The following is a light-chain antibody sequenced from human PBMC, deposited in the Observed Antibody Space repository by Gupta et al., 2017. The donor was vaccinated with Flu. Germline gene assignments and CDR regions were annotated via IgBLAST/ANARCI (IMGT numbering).Light chain of an antibody. V-gene: IGLV2-11*03. CDR3: SSYAGDNNWV. CDR1: TMAVGAYTY. CDR2: GVG. Sequence: TTMAVGAYTYVSWYQQYPGQPPTLIIYGVGERPSGVPDRFSGSKSGNTASLTISGLQPEDETDYYCSSYAGDNNWVFGGGTKLTVL. J-gene: IGLJ3*02.